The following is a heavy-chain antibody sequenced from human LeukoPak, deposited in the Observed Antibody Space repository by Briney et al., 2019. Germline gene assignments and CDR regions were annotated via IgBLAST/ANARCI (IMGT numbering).Heavy chain of an antibody. D-gene: IGHD2-2*02. J-gene: IGHJ5*02. CDR3: ARDVVVVPAAIGENWFDP. V-gene: IGHV3-7*01. CDR2: IKQDGSEK. CDR1: GFTFSSYG. Sequence: GGSLRLSCAASGFTFSSYGMHWVRQAPGKGLEWVANIKQDGSEKYYVDSVKGRFTISRDNAKNSLYLQMNSLRAEDTAVYYCARDVVVVPAAIGENWFDPWGQGTLVTVSS.